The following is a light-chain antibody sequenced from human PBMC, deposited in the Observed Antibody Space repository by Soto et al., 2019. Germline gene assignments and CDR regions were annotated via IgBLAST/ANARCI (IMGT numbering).Light chain of an antibody. J-gene: IGKJ5*01. Sequence: ILMPQSPSSLSASTGDRVTITCRASQGISSYLAWYQQKPGKAPKLLIYAASTLQSGVPSRFSGSGSGTDFTLTISSLQSEDFATYYCQQLNTYPITFGQGRRPENK. CDR2: AAS. CDR1: QGISSY. V-gene: IGKV1-8*01. CDR3: QQLNTYPIT.